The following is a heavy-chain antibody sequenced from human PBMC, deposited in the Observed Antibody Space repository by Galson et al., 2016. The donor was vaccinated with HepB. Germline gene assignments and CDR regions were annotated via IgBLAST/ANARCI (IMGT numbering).Heavy chain of an antibody. CDR1: GFTFSNYA. Sequence: SLRLSCAASGFTFSNYAMSWVRQAPGKGLEWVSAISGSGGSPYYADSVKGRFTISRDNSKNTLYLQMNSLRAEDTALYYCAKDTRRGLYRRWFDPWGQGNLVTVSS. V-gene: IGHV3-23*01. CDR3: AKDTRRGLYRRWFDP. CDR2: ISGSGGSP. D-gene: IGHD3-22*01. J-gene: IGHJ5*02.